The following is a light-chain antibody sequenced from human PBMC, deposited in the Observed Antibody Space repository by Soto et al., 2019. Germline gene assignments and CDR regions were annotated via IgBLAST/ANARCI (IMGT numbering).Light chain of an antibody. Sequence: QSALTQPRSVSGSPGQLVTISCTGTSSDVGGYNYVSWYQQHPGKAPKVMIYHVSERPSGVPDRFSGSKSGNTASLTISGLQAEDEADYYCCSFAGNCNWVIGGGTKVTVL. CDR2: HVS. V-gene: IGLV2-11*01. CDR3: CSFAGNCNWV. CDR1: SSDVGGYNY. J-gene: IGLJ3*02.